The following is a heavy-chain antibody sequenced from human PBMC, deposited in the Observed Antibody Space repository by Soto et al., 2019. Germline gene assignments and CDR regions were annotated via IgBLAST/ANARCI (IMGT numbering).Heavy chain of an antibody. CDR3: ARGGNIVVVPAANPRHYGMDV. CDR2: INHSGST. D-gene: IGHD2-2*01. J-gene: IGHJ6*02. V-gene: IGHV4-34*01. Sequence: QVQLQQWGAGLLKPSETLSLTCAVYGGSFSGYYWSWIRQPPGKGLEWIGEINHSGSTNYNPSLKCRVTISVDTSKNQFSLKLSSVTAADTAVYYCARGGNIVVVPAANPRHYGMDVWGQGTTVTVSS. CDR1: GGSFSGYY.